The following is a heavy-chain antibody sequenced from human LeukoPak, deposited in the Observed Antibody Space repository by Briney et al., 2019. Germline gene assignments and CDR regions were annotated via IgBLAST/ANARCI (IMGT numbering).Heavy chain of an antibody. V-gene: IGHV4-4*07. D-gene: IGHD6-19*01. CDR2: IYTSGST. Sequence: SETLSLTCTVSGGSISSYYWSWIRQPAGKGLEWIGRIYTSGSTNYNPSLKSRVTMSVDTSKNQFSLKLSSVTAADTAVYYRAREARIAVAVILDYWGQGTLVTVSS. CDR3: AREARIAVAVILDY. J-gene: IGHJ4*02. CDR1: GGSISSYY.